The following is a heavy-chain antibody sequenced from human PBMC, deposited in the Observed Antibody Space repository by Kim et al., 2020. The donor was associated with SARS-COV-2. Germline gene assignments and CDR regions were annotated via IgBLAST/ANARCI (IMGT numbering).Heavy chain of an antibody. CDR3: AKDQERGYYYGSGSYYNVKGMEL. Sequence: GGSLRLSCAASGFTFSSYAMSWVRQAPGKGLEWVSAISGSGGSTYYADSVKGRFTISRDNSKNTLYLQMNSLRAEDTAVYYCAKDQERGYYYGSGSYYNVKGMELWGQGTTVTVSS. D-gene: IGHD3-10*01. CDR2: ISGSGGST. J-gene: IGHJ6*02. V-gene: IGHV3-23*01. CDR1: GFTFSSYA.